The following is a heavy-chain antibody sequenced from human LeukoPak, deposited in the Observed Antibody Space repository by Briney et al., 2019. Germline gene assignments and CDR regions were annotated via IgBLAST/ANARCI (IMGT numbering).Heavy chain of an antibody. J-gene: IGHJ4*02. CDR1: GFTFSSYS. V-gene: IGHV4-34*01. D-gene: IGHD6-19*01. CDR2: INHSGST. Sequence: GSLRLSCAASGFTFSSYSMNWVRQPPGKGLEWIGEINHSGSTNYNPSLKSRVTISVDTSKNQFSLKLSSVTAADTAVYYCARMGSSGWPKNFDYWGQGTLVTVSS. CDR3: ARMGSSGWPKNFDY.